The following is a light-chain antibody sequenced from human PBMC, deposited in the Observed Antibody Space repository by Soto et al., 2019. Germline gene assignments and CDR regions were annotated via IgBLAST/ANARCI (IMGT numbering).Light chain of an antibody. V-gene: IGKV3-11*01. CDR2: QTS. Sequence: EIVLTQSPATLSSSPGDRVTLSCRASQYINTRLAWYQHKPGQAPSLLIYQTSIRAAGIPARFSASGSGTDFTLTISDVQPEDFALYYCHQRESWPRTFGQGTKVDI. CDR1: QYINTR. J-gene: IGKJ1*01. CDR3: HQRESWPRT.